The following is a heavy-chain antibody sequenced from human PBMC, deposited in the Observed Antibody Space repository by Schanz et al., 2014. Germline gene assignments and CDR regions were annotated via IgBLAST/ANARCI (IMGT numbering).Heavy chain of an antibody. V-gene: IGHV3-30*18. D-gene: IGHD6-13*01. CDR1: GITLSGYG. Sequence: QVQLVESGGGVVQPGRSLRLSCAASGITLSGYGLHWVRQAPGKGLEWVGFISFDGRNTGYAHSVKGRFTISRDNSKNTVNLQMNSLRAEDTAVYYCAKEEEEVAADGSVFDYGGQGTLVTVSS. CDR3: AKEEEEVAADGSVFDY. CDR2: ISFDGRNT. J-gene: IGHJ4*02.